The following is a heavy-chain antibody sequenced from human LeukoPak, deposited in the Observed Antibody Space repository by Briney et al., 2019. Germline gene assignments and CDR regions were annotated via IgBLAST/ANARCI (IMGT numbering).Heavy chain of an antibody. V-gene: IGHV3-23*01. D-gene: IGHD3-10*01. CDR1: GFTFSSYG. Sequence: GGSLRLSCAASGFTFSSYGMHWVRQAPGKGLEWVSAISGSGGSTYYADSVKGRFTISRDNSKNTLYLQMNSLRAEDTAVYYCAKGSITMVRGVINYWGQGTLVTVSS. CDR3: AKGSITMVRGVINY. J-gene: IGHJ4*02. CDR2: ISGSGGST.